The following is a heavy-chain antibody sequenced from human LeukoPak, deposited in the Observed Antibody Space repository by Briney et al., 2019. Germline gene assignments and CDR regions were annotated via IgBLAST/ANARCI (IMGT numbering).Heavy chain of an antibody. V-gene: IGHV1-2*04. Sequence: ASVKVSCKASGYTFTVYYMHWVRQAPGQGLEWMGWINPNSGGTNYAQKFQGWVTMTRDTSISTAYMELSRLRSDDTAVYYCARVHGSGRHAYYFDYWGQGTLVTVSS. CDR3: ARVHGSGRHAYYFDY. CDR2: INPNSGGT. CDR1: GYTFTVYY. J-gene: IGHJ4*02. D-gene: IGHD3-10*01.